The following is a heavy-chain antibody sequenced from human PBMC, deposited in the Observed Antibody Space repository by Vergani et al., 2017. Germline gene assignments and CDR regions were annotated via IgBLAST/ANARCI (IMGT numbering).Heavy chain of an antibody. CDR3: ARDFVTRVTTLDYYYMGV. V-gene: IGHV3-30*03. Sequence: QVQLVESGGGEVQPGRSLRLSCSAAGFPFSDYGVHWVRQAPGKGLEWVSVISYDGNKKNYADSVKGRFTISRDNSKNTMYLEMNALRAEDTAVYYCARDFVTRVTTLDYYYMGVWGKGTPVTVSS. D-gene: IGHD1-1*01. J-gene: IGHJ6*03. CDR1: GFPFSDYG. CDR2: ISYDGNKK.